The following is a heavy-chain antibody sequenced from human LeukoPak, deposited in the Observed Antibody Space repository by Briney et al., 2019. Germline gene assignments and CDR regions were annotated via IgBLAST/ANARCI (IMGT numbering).Heavy chain of an antibody. CDR3: ARRKVTGTYDF. CDR2: INTDGSST. CDR1: GFTFNDYW. V-gene: IGHV3-74*01. J-gene: IGHJ4*01. D-gene: IGHD1-1*01. Sequence: GGSLRLSCAASGFTFNDYWMHWVRQAPGKGLLWVSRINTDGSSTDYADSVKGRFTISRDNAKNTLYLQMDSLRAEDSAVYYCARRKVTGTYDFRGQGNLGPASP.